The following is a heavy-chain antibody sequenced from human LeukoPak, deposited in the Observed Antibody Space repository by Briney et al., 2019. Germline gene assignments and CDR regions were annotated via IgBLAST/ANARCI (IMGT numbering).Heavy chain of an antibody. D-gene: IGHD6-13*01. CDR2: INPNSGGT. CDR3: ARVSYSSSWYHHYMDV. Sequence: ASVKVSCKASGYTFTGYYMHWVRQAPGQGLEWMGLINPNSGGTNYEQKFQGRVTMTRDTSISTAYMELSRLRSDDTAVYYCARVSYSSSWYHHYMDVWGKGTTVTVSS. J-gene: IGHJ6*03. V-gene: IGHV1-2*02. CDR1: GYTFTGYY.